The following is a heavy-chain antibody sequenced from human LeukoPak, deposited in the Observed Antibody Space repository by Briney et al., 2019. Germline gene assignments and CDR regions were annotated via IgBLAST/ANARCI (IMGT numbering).Heavy chain of an antibody. D-gene: IGHD2-15*01. V-gene: IGHV3-74*01. J-gene: IGHJ4*02. CDR3: TKASAARCIGVFCYPFDH. Sequence: GGSLRLSCAASGFTFSSYWMHWVRQAPGKGLVWVSRINSDGSSTSYADSVKGRFTISRDNSKNILYLQMNSLRVEDTAVYYCTKASAARCIGVFCYPFDHWGQGTLVTVSS. CDR1: GFTFSSYW. CDR2: INSDGSST.